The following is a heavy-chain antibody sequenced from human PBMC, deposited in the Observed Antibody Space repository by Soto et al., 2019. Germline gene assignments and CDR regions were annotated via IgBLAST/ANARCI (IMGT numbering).Heavy chain of an antibody. D-gene: IGHD5-12*01. Sequence: VGSLRLSCAASGFTFSSYSMNWVRQAPGKGLEWVSSISSSSSYIYYADSVKGRFTISRDNAKNSLYLQMNSLRAEDTAVYYCARDKSGSPLSYYYGMDVWGQGTTVTV. J-gene: IGHJ6*02. V-gene: IGHV3-21*01. CDR1: GFTFSSYS. CDR3: ARDKSGSPLSYYYGMDV. CDR2: ISSSSSYI.